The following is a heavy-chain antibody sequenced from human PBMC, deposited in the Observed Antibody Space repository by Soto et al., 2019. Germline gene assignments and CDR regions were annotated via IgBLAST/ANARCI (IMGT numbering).Heavy chain of an antibody. V-gene: IGHV1-69*13. CDR3: ARDSGSFYSSGWYDN. CDR2: IIPMFGKP. J-gene: IGHJ5*02. CDR1: GGTFSNYA. D-gene: IGHD3-22*01. Sequence: SVKVSCKASGGTFSNYAISWVRQAPGQGLEWMGGIIPMFGKPNYAQKFQGRVTITADDSTNIAYMELTSLRSEDTAIYYCARDSGSFYSSGWYDNWGQGTPVTVSS.